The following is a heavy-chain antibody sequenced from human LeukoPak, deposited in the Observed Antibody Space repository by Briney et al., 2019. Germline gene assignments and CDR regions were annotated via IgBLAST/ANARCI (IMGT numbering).Heavy chain of an antibody. Sequence: ASVKVSCKASGGTFSSYAISWVQQAPGQGLEWMGWMNPNSGNTGYAQKFQGRVTMTRNTSISTAYMELSSLRSEDTAVYYCARDHSDPGLFFDYWGQGTLVTVSS. J-gene: IGHJ4*02. D-gene: IGHD1-14*01. CDR1: GGTFSSYA. CDR2: MNPNSGNT. V-gene: IGHV1-8*02. CDR3: ARDHSDPGLFFDY.